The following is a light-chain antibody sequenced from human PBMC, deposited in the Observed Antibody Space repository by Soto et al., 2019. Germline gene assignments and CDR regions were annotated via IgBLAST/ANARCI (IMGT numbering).Light chain of an antibody. J-gene: IGLJ1*01. V-gene: IGLV2-8*01. CDR2: EVT. CDR3: TSYAGSNNLGV. Sequence: SSLTQPPPASGSPGQSATISCTSTSSDVGGYNYVSWYQQHPCKAPKVIIYEVTKRPSGVPDRFSGSKSGNTASLTVSGLQAEDEADYYCTSYAGSNNLGVFGTGTKVTVL. CDR1: SSDVGGYNY.